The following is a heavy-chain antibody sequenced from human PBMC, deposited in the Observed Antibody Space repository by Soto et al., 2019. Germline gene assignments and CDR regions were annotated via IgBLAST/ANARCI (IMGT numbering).Heavy chain of an antibody. J-gene: IGHJ4*03. CDR1: GSGFISSG. Sequence: SVKVSCKASGSGFISSGIQWVRQAHGQRLEWIGWIVVASGQTNYTQNFRGRVAITRDTSTATAYIELTGLTSEDTAVYFCSADRPDIGVGWWVWGQGSLDTLST. CDR3: SADRPDIGVGWWV. CDR2: IVVASGQT. D-gene: IGHD2-15*01. V-gene: IGHV1-58*02.